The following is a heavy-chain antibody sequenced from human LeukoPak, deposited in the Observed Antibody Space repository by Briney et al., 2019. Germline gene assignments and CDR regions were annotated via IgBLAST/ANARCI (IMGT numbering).Heavy chain of an antibody. J-gene: IGHJ4*02. Sequence: PGGSLRLSCAASGFTFSSYAMSWVRQAPGKGLEWVSLISGGDESTYYADSVKGRFTISRDNSKNTLYLQMNSLRAEDTAVYYCAKDRSAGSYYFDYWGQGTLVTVSS. V-gene: IGHV3-23*01. CDR2: ISGGDEST. CDR1: GFTFSSYA. CDR3: AKDRSAGSYYFDY. D-gene: IGHD3-10*01.